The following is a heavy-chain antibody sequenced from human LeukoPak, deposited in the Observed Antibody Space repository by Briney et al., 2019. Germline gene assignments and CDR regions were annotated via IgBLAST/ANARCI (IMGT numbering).Heavy chain of an antibody. CDR1: GFTFSSYA. CDR3: ARGRCSGGSSYSDYYYGMDV. D-gene: IGHD2-15*01. V-gene: IGHV3-30-3*01. J-gene: IGHJ6*02. Sequence: GGSLRLTCAASGFTFSSYAMHWVRQAPGKGLEWVAVISYDGSNKYYADSVKGRFTISRDNSKNTLYLQMNSLRAEDTAVYYCARGRCSGGSSYSDYYYGMDVWGQGTTVTVSS. CDR2: ISYDGSNK.